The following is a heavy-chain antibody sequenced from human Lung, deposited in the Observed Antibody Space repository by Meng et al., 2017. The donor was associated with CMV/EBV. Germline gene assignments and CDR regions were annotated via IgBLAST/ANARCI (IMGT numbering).Heavy chain of an antibody. CDR2: IYSGGST. Sequence: GGSLRLXCAASGFTVSSNYMSWVRQAPGKGLEWVSVIYSGGSTYYADSVKGRFTISRDNSKNTLYLQMNSLRAEDTAVYYCARVAYDFWSGFTYYFDYWGQGTLVTVSS. J-gene: IGHJ4*02. D-gene: IGHD3-3*01. V-gene: IGHV3-53*01. CDR1: GFTVSSNY. CDR3: ARVAYDFWSGFTYYFDY.